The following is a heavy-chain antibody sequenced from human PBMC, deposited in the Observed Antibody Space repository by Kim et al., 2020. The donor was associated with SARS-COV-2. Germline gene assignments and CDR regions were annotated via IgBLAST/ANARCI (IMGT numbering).Heavy chain of an antibody. V-gene: IGHV3-23*03. CDR3: AKGTPLYH. CDR1: GFTFSIYA. D-gene: IGHD2-15*01. Sequence: GGSLRLSCAASGFTFSIYAMSWVCQAPGKGLEWVSVIYSGASSTYYADSVKGRFTISRDNSKNTLFLQMNSLRAEDTAVYYCAKGTPLYHWGQGTLVTVSS. CDR2: IYSGASST. J-gene: IGHJ5*02.